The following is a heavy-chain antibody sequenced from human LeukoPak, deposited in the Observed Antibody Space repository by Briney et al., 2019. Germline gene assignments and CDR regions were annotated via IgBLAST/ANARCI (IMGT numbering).Heavy chain of an antibody. CDR1: GYTFTNYY. D-gene: IGHD3-22*01. J-gene: IGHJ4*02. V-gene: IGHV1-46*01. Sequence: ASVKVSCKASGYTFTNYYMHWVRQAPGQGLEWMGIINPSGGSTSYAQKFQGRVTMTRDTSTSTVYMELSSLRSEDTAVYYCARGATYYYDSSGSQRGGFDYWGQGTLVTVSS. CDR3: ARGATYYYDSSGSQRGGFDY. CDR2: INPSGGST.